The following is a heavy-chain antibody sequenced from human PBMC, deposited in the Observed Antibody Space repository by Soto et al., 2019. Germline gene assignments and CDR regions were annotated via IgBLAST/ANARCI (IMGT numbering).Heavy chain of an antibody. V-gene: IGHV1-18*01. CDR1: GYNFMKYG. CDR2: ISTYNGAT. CDR3: AREFDVHSSSWPFDY. J-gene: IGHJ4*02. D-gene: IGHD6-13*01. Sequence: QVQLVQSGAEVQKPGDSVKVSCKASGYNFMKYGISWVRQAPGQGLEWMGWISTYNGATHYAQKFQDRVIVTADTSTTTAYMELRSLRSDDTAVYYCAREFDVHSSSWPFDYWGRGTLVTVSS.